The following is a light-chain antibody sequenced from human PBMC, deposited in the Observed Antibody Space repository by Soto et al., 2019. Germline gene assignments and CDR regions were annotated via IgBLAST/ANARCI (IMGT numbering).Light chain of an antibody. V-gene: IGKV3-15*01. CDR3: QQYNNWPPRIT. Sequence: EIVMTQSPATLSVSPGERATLSCRASQSVSSNLAWYQQKPGQAPRLLIYGASTRATGIPARFNGSGSGTEFTLTISRLQSEDFAVYDCQQYNNWPPRITFGPGTKVDIK. J-gene: IGKJ3*01. CDR1: QSVSSN. CDR2: GAS.